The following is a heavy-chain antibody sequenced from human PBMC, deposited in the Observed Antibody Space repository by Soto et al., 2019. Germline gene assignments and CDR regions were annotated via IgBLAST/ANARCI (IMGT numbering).Heavy chain of an antibody. CDR1: GYPLTDFY. CDR3: AREGGAAPGARREWYLDL. V-gene: IGHV1-2*02. CDR2: INPHTGDT. Sequence: QVQLVQSGAEVKKPGASVTVSCKTSGYPLTDFYIHWVRQAPGQGLEWMAWINPHTGDTNTALKFQGRVTMTRDTSINTAFMELTRLSSDDTAVYYCAREGGAAPGARREWYLDLWGRGTLVSASS. D-gene: IGHD6-25*01. J-gene: IGHJ2*01.